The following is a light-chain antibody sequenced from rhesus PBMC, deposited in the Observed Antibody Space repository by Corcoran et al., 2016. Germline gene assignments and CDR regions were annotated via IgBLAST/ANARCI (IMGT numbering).Light chain of an antibody. J-gene: IGKJ3*01. V-gene: IGKV1S12*01. CDR1: QNIYSN. Sequence: DIQMTQSPSALSASVGDRVTISCRASQNIYSNLAWYQQKPGKAPKLLIYVASSLQTGIPSRFSGSGSGTVFTLTLSSLQPEDSSAYYCQHYYANPFTFGPGTKLDIK. CDR3: QHYYANPFT. CDR2: VAS.